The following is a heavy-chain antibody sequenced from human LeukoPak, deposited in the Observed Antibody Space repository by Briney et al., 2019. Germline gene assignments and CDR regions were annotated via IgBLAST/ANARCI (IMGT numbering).Heavy chain of an antibody. J-gene: IGHJ4*02. V-gene: IGHV5-51*01. CDR1: GYSFTSYW. CDR2: IYPGDSDT. CDR3: ARHKGCTVSGGDCYPLDY. D-gene: IGHD2-21*02. Sequence: GESLKISRNGSGYSFTSYWIGWVRQMPGKGLEWMGIIYPGDSDTRNSPSFQGQVTISADKSISTAYLQWSSLKASDTAMYYCARHKGCTVSGGDCYPLDYWGQGTLVTVSS.